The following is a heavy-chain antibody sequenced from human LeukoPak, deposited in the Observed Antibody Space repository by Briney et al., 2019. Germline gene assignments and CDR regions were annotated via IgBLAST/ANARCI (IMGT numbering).Heavy chain of an antibody. CDR2: ISSSSSYI. CDR1: GFTFSSYS. J-gene: IGHJ5*02. CDR3: ARSSGGYYPNWFDP. V-gene: IGHV3-21*01. D-gene: IGHD3-22*01. Sequence: GGSLRLSCAASGFTFSSYSMNWVRQAPGKGLEWVSSISSSSSYIYYTDSVKGRLTISRDTARNSLYLQMISLRAEDTAVYYCARSSGGYYPNWFDPWGQGTLVTVSP.